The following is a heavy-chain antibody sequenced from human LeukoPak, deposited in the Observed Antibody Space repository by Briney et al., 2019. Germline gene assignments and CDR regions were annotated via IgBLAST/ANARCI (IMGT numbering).Heavy chain of an antibody. CDR2: ISSSGSTI. D-gene: IGHD3-10*01. J-gene: IGHJ4*02. V-gene: IGHV3-11*04. CDR3: ARVAYYYGSGSYYRGFDY. Sequence: TGGSLRLSCAASGFTFSDYYMSWIRQAPGKGLEWVSYISSSGSTIYYADSVKGRFTISRDNAKNSLYLQMNSLRAEDTAVYYCARVAYYYGSGSYYRGFDYWGQGTLVTVSS. CDR1: GFTFSDYY.